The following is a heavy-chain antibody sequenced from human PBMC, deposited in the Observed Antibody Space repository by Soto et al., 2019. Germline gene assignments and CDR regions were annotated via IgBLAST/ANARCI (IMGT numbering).Heavy chain of an antibody. Sequence: GGSLRLSCAASGFTFSDYYMSWIRQAPGKGLEWVSYISSSGSTIYYADSVKGRFTISRDNAKNSLYLQMNSLRAEDTAVYYCASCRDFWSGYYGARYYYGMDVWGQGTTVTVSS. D-gene: IGHD3-3*01. CDR1: GFTFSDYY. V-gene: IGHV3-11*01. CDR3: ASCRDFWSGYYGARYYYGMDV. CDR2: ISSSGSTI. J-gene: IGHJ6*02.